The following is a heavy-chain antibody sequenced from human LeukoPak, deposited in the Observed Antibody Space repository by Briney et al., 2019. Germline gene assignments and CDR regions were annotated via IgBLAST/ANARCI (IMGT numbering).Heavy chain of an antibody. CDR1: GYTFTSYG. J-gene: IGHJ4*02. CDR3: ARVQVYYYDSSGYWSDY. V-gene: IGHV1-18*01. Sequence: GASVKVSCKASGYTFTSYGISWMRQAPGQGLEWMGWISAYNGNTNYAQKLQGRVTMTTDTSTSTAYMELRSLRSDDTAVYYCARVQVYYYDSSGYWSDYWGQGTLVTVSS. CDR2: ISAYNGNT. D-gene: IGHD3-22*01.